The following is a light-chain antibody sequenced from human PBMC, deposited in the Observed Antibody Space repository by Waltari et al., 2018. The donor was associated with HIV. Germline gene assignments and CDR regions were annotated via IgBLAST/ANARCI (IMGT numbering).Light chain of an antibody. V-gene: IGLV2-11*01. CDR1: NSDVGGYNW. CDR3: CSYVGNFTWV. Sequence: QSALTQPRSVSGSPGQSVTISCTGTNSDVGGYNWLTWYHQHPGKVPKLMVYDVSKRPSGVPDRFSASKSDNTAYLTISGLQADDEGDYYCCSYVGNFTWVFGGGTILTVL. CDR2: DVS. J-gene: IGLJ3*02.